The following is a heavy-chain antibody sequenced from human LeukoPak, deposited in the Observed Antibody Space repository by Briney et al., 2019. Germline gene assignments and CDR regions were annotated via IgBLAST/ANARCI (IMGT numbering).Heavy chain of an antibody. CDR1: GYTFTSYG. D-gene: IGHD3-22*01. CDR3: AGTNYYDSSGYYPY. CDR2: ISAYNGNT. J-gene: IGHJ4*02. V-gene: IGHV1-18*01. Sequence: ASVKVSCKASGYTFTSYGISWVRQAPGQGLEWLGWISAYNGNTNYAQKLQGRVTMTTDTSTSTAYMELRSLRSDDTAVYYCAGTNYYDSSGYYPYWGQGTLVTVSS.